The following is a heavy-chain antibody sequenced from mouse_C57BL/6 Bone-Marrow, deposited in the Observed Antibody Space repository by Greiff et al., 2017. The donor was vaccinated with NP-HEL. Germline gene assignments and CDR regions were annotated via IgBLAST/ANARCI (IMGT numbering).Heavy chain of an antibody. CDR2: INPSSGYT. CDR1: GYTFTSYT. V-gene: IGHV1-4*01. Sequence: QVQLQQSGAELARPGASVKMSCKASGYTFTSYTMHWVKQRPGRGLEWIGYINPSSGYTKYNQKFKDKATLTADKSSSTAYMQLSSLTSEDSAVYYCARWDYYGSSYYFDYWGQGTTLTVSS. CDR3: ARWDYYGSSYYFDY. J-gene: IGHJ2*01. D-gene: IGHD1-1*01.